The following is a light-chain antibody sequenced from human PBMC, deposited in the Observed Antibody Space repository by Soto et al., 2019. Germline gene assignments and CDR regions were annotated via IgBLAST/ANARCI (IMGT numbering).Light chain of an antibody. J-gene: IGLJ2*01. CDR2: DVS. Sequence: QSALTQPASVSGSPGQSITISCTGTSSDVGGYNYVSWYQQHPGKAPKLMIYDVSNRPSGVSNRFSGPKSGNTASLTISGLQAGDEAAYCCRPYTSSSTLGVVFGGGTQLTVL. CDR3: RPYTSSSTLGVV. V-gene: IGLV2-14*01. CDR1: SSDVGGYNY.